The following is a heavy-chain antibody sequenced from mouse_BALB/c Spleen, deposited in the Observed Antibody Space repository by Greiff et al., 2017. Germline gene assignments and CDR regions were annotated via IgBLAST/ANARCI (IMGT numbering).Heavy chain of an antibody. Sequence: QVQLQQSGAELVRPGTSVKISCKASGYTFTNYWLGWVKQRPGHGLEWIGDIYPGGGYTNYNEKFKGKATLTADTSSSTAYMQLSSLTSEDSAVYFCARFRDGYSWFAYWGQGTLVTVSA. J-gene: IGHJ3*01. CDR2: IYPGGGYT. D-gene: IGHD1-2*01. V-gene: IGHV1-63*02. CDR1: GYTFTNYW. CDR3: ARFRDGYSWFAY.